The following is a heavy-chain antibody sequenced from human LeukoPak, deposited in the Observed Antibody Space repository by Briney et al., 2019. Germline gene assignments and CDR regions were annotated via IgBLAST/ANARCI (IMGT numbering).Heavy chain of an antibody. CDR1: GFTFSSYG. J-gene: IGHJ4*02. V-gene: IGHV3-33*01. CDR3: ASSPYSSGSY. Sequence: GRSLRLSCAASGFTFSSYGMHWVRQAPGKGLEWVAVIWYDGSNKFYADSVKGRFTISRDNSKNTLYLQMNSLRAEDTAVYYCASSPYSSGSYWGQGTLVTVSS. D-gene: IGHD6-19*01. CDR2: IWYDGSNK.